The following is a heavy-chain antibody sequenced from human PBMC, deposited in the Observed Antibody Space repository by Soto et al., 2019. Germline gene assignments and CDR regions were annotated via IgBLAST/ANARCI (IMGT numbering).Heavy chain of an antibody. CDR3: ARGRNWNYEPEFDY. CDR2: IYYSGST. J-gene: IGHJ4*02. D-gene: IGHD1-7*01. V-gene: IGHV4-59*01. Sequence: SEALSLTCTDSGGSISSDYWSWIRQPPGKGLEWIGYIYYSGSTNYNPSLKSRVTISVDTSKNQFSLKLSSVTAADTAVYYCARGRNWNYEPEFDYWGQGTLVTVSS. CDR1: GGSISSDY.